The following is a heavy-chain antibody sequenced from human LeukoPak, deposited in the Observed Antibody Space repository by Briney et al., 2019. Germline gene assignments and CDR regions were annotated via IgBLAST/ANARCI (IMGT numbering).Heavy chain of an antibody. Sequence: ASVKVSCKASGYTFTGYYTHWVRQAPGQGLEWMGWINPNGGGTNYAQKFQGRVTMTRDTSISTAYMELSRLRSDDTAVYYCAKYGDYGGNFDYWGQGTLVTVSS. V-gene: IGHV1-2*02. D-gene: IGHD4-23*01. CDR1: GYTFTGYY. CDR2: INPNGGGT. J-gene: IGHJ4*02. CDR3: AKYGDYGGNFDY.